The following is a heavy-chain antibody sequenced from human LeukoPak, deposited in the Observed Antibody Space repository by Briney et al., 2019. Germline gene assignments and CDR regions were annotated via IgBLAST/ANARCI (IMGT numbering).Heavy chain of an antibody. V-gene: IGHV1-69*13. D-gene: IGHD3-22*01. CDR3: AAGITMIVVAPYDAFDI. CDR1: GGTFSSYA. J-gene: IGHJ3*02. Sequence: ASVKVSCKASGGTFSSYAISWVRQAPGQGLEWMGGIIPIFGTANYAQKFQGRVTITADESTSTAYMELSSLRSEDTAVYYCAAGITMIVVAPYDAFDIWGQGTMVTVSS. CDR2: IIPIFGTA.